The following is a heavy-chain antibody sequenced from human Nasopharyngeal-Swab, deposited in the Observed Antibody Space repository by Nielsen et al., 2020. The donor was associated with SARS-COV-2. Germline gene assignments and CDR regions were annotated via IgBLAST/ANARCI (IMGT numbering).Heavy chain of an antibody. CDR3: ARDIRLWFGELSHKLIDY. V-gene: IGHV3-21*01. D-gene: IGHD3-10*01. CDR1: GFTFSSYS. Sequence: GESLKISCAASGFTFSSYSMNWVRQAPGKGLEWISSISSSSSYIYYADSVKGRFTISRDNAKNSLYLQMNSLRAEDTAVYYCARDIRLWFGELSHKLIDYWGQGTLVTVSS. J-gene: IGHJ4*02. CDR2: ISSSSSYI.